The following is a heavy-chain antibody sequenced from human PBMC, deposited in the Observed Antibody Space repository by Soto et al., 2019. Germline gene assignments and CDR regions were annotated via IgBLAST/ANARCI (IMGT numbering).Heavy chain of an antibody. J-gene: IGHJ6*02. CDR1: GYTLTELS. V-gene: IGHV1-24*01. Sequence: ASVKVSCKVSGYTLTELSMHWVRQAPGKGLEWMGGFDPEDGETIYAQKFQGRVTMSEDTSTDTAYMELSSLRSEDTAVYYCATAGSTSSAYYYYGMDVWGQGTTVTSP. CDR3: ATAGSTSSAYYYYGMDV. D-gene: IGHD2-2*01. CDR2: FDPEDGET.